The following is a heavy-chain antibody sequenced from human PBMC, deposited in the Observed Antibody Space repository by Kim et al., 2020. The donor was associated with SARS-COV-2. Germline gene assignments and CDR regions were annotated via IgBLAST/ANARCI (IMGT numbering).Heavy chain of an antibody. V-gene: IGHV3-21*01. Sequence: GGSLRLSCAASGFSFNSYSMNWVRQAPGKGLECVSSISNVGIYKYYAHSVKGRFTIYRDNANNSLSLQMSGLRAEDTAVYYCARGDYDVLTGYSAYWGQGTLVIVSA. CDR1: GFSFNSYS. J-gene: IGHJ1*01. D-gene: IGHD3-9*01. CDR2: ISNVGIYK. CDR3: ARGDYDVLTGYSAY.